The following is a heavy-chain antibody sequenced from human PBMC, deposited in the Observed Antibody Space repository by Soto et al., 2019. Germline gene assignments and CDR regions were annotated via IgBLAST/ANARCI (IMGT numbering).Heavy chain of an antibody. CDR3: ARTRSAWSDFHYYSLDV. D-gene: IGHD1-26*01. J-gene: IGHJ6*02. CDR2: ISYDSTKT. Sequence: SLRLSCAASGFTFNSYGMHWVLQGPGNGLEWVAFISYDSTKTYYADSVKGRFTIFRDNSNSALYVQMNSLTGEDTAVYYCARTRSAWSDFHYYSLDVWGQGTTVTVSS. CDR1: GFTFNSYG. V-gene: IGHV3-30*03.